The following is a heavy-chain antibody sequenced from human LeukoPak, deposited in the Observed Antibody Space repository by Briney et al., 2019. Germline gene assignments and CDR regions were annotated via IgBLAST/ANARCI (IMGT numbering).Heavy chain of an antibody. D-gene: IGHD1-14*01. CDR1: GFTFSSYS. CDR2: ISSSSSYI. CDR3: AREGLDRGYFDY. Sequence: GGSLRLSCAASGFTFSSYSMNWVRQAPGKGLEWVSSISSSSSYIYYADSVKGRFTISSDNAKNSLYLQMNSLRAEDTAVYYCAREGLDRGYFDYWGQGSLVTVSS. J-gene: IGHJ4*02. V-gene: IGHV3-21*01.